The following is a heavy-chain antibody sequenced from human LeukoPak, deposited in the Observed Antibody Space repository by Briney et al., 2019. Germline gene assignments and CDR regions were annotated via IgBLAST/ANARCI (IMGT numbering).Heavy chain of an antibody. V-gene: IGHV4-31*03. CDR2: IYYSGST. CDR3: ARGPGRGTIFVKISYYFDY. Sequence: RPSETLSLTCTVSGGSISSGGYYWSWIRQHPGKGLEWIGYIYYSGSTYYNPSLKSRVTISVDTSKNQFSLKLSSVTAADTAVYYCARGPGRGTIFVKISYYFDYWGQGTLVTVSS. D-gene: IGHD3-3*01. CDR1: GGSISSGGYY. J-gene: IGHJ4*02.